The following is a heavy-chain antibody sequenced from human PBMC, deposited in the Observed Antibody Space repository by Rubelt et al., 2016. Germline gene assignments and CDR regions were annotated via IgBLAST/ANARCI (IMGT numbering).Heavy chain of an antibody. J-gene: IGHJ4*02. D-gene: IGHD1-26*01. CDR2: ITWNSNNI. CDR3: AKGPGGATFDS. CDR1: GFTFSSYW. Sequence: EVQLVESGGGLVQPGGSLRLSCAASGFTFSSYWMSWVRQAPGKGLEWVSGITWNSNNIGYADSVKGRFTISRDNAKNSLYLQMNSLRAEDTALYYCAKGPGGATFDSWGQGTLVTVSS. V-gene: IGHV3-9*01.